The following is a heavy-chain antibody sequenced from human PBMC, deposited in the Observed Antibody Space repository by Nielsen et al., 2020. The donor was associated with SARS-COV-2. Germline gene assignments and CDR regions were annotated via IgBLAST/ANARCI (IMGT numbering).Heavy chain of an antibody. CDR3: ARVPGSSWYYYYYYMDV. Sequence: GSLRLSCTVSGGSISSSSYYWGWIRQPPGKGLEWIGSIYYSGSTYYNPSLKSRVTISVDTSKNQFSLKLSSVTAADTAVYYCARVPGSSWYYYYYYMDVWGKGTTVTVSS. CDR2: IYYSGST. V-gene: IGHV4-39*07. D-gene: IGHD6-13*01. CDR1: GGSISSSSYY. J-gene: IGHJ6*03.